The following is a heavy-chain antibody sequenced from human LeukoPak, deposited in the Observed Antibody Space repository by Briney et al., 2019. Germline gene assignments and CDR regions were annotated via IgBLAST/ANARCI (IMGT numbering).Heavy chain of an antibody. CDR1: GGSMSNYY. J-gene: IGHJ3*01. V-gene: IGHV4-4*07. CDR2: IYTSGDS. Sequence: SETLSLTCTVSGGSMSNYYWSWIRQPAGKGLEWIGRIYTSGDSNYNPSLKSRVTISVDTSKNQFSLKVNSVTAADTAVYYCARTKPLDPFDFWGQGTLVTVSS. CDR3: ARTKPLDPFDF.